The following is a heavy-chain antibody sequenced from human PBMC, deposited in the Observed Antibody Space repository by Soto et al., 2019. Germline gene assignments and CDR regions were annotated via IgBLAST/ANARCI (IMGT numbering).Heavy chain of an antibody. D-gene: IGHD3-10*01. CDR2: MNPNSGNT. Sequence: QVQLVQSGAEVKKPGASVKVSCKASGYTFTSYDINWVRQATGQGLEWMGWMNPNSGNTGYAQKVQGRVTMTRNTSISTAYMELSRLSSEATAVYYCASTSGQDYYSGMDDWGQGTTVTLSS. CDR1: GYTFTSYD. V-gene: IGHV1-8*01. J-gene: IGHJ6*02. CDR3: ASTSGQDYYSGMDD.